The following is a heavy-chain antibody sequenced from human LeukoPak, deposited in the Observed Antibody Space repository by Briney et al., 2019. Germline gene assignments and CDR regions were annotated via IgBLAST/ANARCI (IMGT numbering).Heavy chain of an antibody. CDR3: AKAATYFYGSVTYDWFES. Sequence: WGSLKLSCEASGFTFSSYWMHWVRQAPGKGLMWVSRIESNGLTLYADSVRDRFTISRDNGKSTIYLQMNSLRVDDTAIYYCAKAATYFYGSVTYDWFESWGQGTLVTVSS. D-gene: IGHD3-10*01. V-gene: IGHV3-74*01. CDR1: GFTFSSYW. J-gene: IGHJ5*01. CDR2: IESNGLT.